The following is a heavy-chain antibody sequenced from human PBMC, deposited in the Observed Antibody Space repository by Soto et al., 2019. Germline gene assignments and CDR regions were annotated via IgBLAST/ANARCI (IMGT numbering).Heavy chain of an antibody. V-gene: IGHV3-23*01. CDR1: GFTFSNYA. J-gene: IGHJ3*02. CDR3: AKKTDSSSPWGALDI. Sequence: EVQLLESGGGLVQPGGSLRLSCAGSGFTFSNYAMTWVRKAPVQGLEWASGSGGSGGSTYYADSVKGRFTIFRDSSENTLYLQMDSLRAEDTALYYCAKKTDSSSPWGALDIWGQGTMVSVSS. CDR2: SGGSGGST. D-gene: IGHD6-6*01.